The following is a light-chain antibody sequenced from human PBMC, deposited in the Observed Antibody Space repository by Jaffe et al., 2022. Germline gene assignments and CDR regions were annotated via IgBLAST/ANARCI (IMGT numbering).Light chain of an antibody. Sequence: QSALTQPASVSGSPGQSITISCTGTSSDVGGYNYVSWYQQHPGKAPKLLIYDVSNRPSGVSNRFSGSKSGNTASLTISGLQAEDEADYYCSSYRSSSTLSVFGTGTKVTFL. CDR2: DVS. CDR3: SSYRSSSTLSV. CDR1: SSDVGGYNY. V-gene: IGLV2-14*03. J-gene: IGLJ1*01.